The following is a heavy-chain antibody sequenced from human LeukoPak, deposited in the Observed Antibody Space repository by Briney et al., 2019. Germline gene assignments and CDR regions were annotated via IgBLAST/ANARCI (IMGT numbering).Heavy chain of an antibody. CDR3: AKVLTYSCYYFDY. V-gene: IGHV3-30*18. Sequence: GGSLRLSCAASGFTFSSYDMHWVRQAPGKGLQWVTVISYDGRNKYYADSVKGRFTISRDNSKNTLYLQMNSLRTEDTAVYYCAKVLTYSCYYFDYWGQGTLVTVSS. J-gene: IGHJ4*02. CDR1: GFTFSSYD. D-gene: IGHD2-21*01. CDR2: ISYDGRNK.